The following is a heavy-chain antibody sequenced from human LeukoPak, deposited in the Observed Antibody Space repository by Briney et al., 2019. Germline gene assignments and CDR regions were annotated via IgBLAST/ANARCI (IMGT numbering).Heavy chain of an antibody. CDR2: ISSSSSYI. Sequence: GGSLRLSCAASGFTFSRYSMNWVRQAPGKGLEWVSSISSSSSYIYYADSVKGRFTISRDNAKNSLYLQMNSLRAEDTAVYYCARVQKGVVVTAALDYWGQGTLVTVSS. D-gene: IGHD2-21*02. V-gene: IGHV3-21*01. J-gene: IGHJ4*02. CDR1: GFTFSRYS. CDR3: ARVQKGVVVTAALDY.